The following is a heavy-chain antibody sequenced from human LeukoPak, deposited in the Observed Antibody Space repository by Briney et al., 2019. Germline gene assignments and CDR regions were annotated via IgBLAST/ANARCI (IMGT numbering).Heavy chain of an antibody. CDR2: IYSGGST. D-gene: IGHD4-17*01. Sequence: GGSLRLSCAASGFTVSSDYMSWVRQAPGKGLEWVSVIYSGGSTYYSDSVKGRFTISRDNSKSTLYLQMNSLRAEDTAVYYCARAQAYGDYFDYWGQGTLVTVSS. CDR3: ARAQAYGDYFDY. CDR1: GFTVSSDY. J-gene: IGHJ4*02. V-gene: IGHV3-53*01.